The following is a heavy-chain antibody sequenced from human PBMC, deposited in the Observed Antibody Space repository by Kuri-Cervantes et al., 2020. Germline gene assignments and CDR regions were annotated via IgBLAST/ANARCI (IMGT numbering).Heavy chain of an antibody. V-gene: IGHV3-9*01. J-gene: IGHJ4*02. CDR3: ARDPSGSPGY. Sequence: SLKISCTASGFIYDDYAMHWVRQVPGKGLEWVSGISWNSGSIGYADSVKGRFTISRDNARDSLYLQMNSLRDEDTAVYYCARDPSGSPGYWGQGTLVTVSS. D-gene: IGHD1-26*01. CDR2: ISWNSGSI. CDR1: GFIYDDYA.